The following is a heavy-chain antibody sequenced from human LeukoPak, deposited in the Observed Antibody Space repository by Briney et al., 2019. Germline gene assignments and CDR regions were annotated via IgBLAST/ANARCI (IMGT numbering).Heavy chain of an antibody. V-gene: IGHV3-30*19. CDR1: GFTFDTYG. J-gene: IGHJ6*02. Sequence: GGSLRLSCAASGFTFDTYGMHWVRQAPGKGLEWVAVMSFDGTHIYYADSVKGRFTISRDNSKNTLYLQMNSLRAEDTAVYYCARCSGYGMDVWGQGTTVTVSS. D-gene: IGHD3-10*02. CDR2: MSFDGTHI. CDR3: ARCSGYGMDV.